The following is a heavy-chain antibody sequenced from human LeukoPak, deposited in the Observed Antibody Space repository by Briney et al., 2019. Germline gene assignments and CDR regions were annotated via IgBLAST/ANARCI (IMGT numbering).Heavy chain of an antibody. D-gene: IGHD5-12*01. CDR1: GYSFTHYW. Sequence: GESLKISCEGSGYSFTHYWIGWVRQMPGKGLEWMGIIYPGDSNTKYSPSFQGQVTISVDKSISTAYLQWSSLKASDTAIYYCASLRGYSGYDMFDYWGQGTLVTVSS. V-gene: IGHV5-51*01. CDR2: IYPGDSNT. CDR3: ASLRGYSGYDMFDY. J-gene: IGHJ4*02.